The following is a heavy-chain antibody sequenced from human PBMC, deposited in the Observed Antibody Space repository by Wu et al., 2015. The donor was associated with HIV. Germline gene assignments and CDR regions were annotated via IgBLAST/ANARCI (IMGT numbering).Heavy chain of an antibody. D-gene: IGHD6-13*01. Sequence: QVQLVQSGAEVKEPGASVKISCKASGYTFTTYSVHWVRQAPGQGLEWMGRIIPIFGTANYAQKFQGRVTITADESTSTAYMELSSLRSEDTAVYYCARGYSSSGNWFDPGAREPWSPSPQ. CDR1: GYTFTTYS. V-gene: IGHV1-69*18. CDR2: IIPIFGTA. J-gene: IGHJ5*02. CDR3: ARGYSSSGNWFDP.